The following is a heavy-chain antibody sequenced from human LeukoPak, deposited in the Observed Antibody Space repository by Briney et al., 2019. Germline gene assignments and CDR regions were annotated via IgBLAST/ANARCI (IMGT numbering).Heavy chain of an antibody. V-gene: IGHV3-33*01. CDR2: IWYDGSNK. D-gene: IGHD2-15*01. J-gene: IGHJ4*02. CDR1: GFILNDYG. CDR3: ARVGCSGGSCLDY. Sequence: GGSLRLSCAASGFILNDYGMHWVRQAPGKGLEWVAVIWYDGSNKYYADSVKGRFTISRDNSKNTLYLQMNSLRAEDTAVYYCARVGCSGGSCLDYWGQGTLVTVSS.